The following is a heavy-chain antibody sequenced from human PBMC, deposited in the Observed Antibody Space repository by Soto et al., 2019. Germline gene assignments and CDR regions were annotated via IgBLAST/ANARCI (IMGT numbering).Heavy chain of an antibody. CDR3: ARMRGGCNSTHCYSVYFDY. Sequence: QVTLQESGPVLVKPTETLTLTCTVSEFSTSVGVGWLRQPPGKALEWLAHLFSNDAKSCRPSLSSRLTVSKDTSNTQVGLTLTNMDPADTATYYCARMRGGCNSTHCYSVYFDYWGLGTLVSVSS. CDR2: LFSNDAK. CDR1: EFSTSVG. V-gene: IGHV2-26*01. D-gene: IGHD2-21*02. J-gene: IGHJ4*02.